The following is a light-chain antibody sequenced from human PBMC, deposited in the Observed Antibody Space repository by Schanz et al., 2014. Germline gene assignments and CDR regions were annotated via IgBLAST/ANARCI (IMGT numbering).Light chain of an antibody. CDR1: SSNIGAGYD. CDR3: AAWDHSLNGRV. CDR2: GNS. Sequence: QSVLTQPPSVSGAPGQRVTISCTGSSSNIGAGYDVHWYQQLPGTAPKLLIYGNSNRPSGVPDRFSGSRSGTSASLAISGLRSEDEAEYFCAAWDHSLNGRVFGGGTKLTVL. V-gene: IGLV1-40*01. J-gene: IGLJ3*02.